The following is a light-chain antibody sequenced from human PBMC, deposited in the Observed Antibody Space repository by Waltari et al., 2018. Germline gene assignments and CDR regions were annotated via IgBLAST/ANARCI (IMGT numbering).Light chain of an antibody. Sequence: QSALTQPASVSGSPGQSITISCTGTAPDLGGYNYVSWYQQHPGKAPKLVIFDVSSRPSGISYRFSASKFGNTASLTISGLQPDDEADYYCCSFTSSSTWVFGGGTKLTVL. CDR3: CSFTSSSTWV. V-gene: IGLV2-14*03. J-gene: IGLJ3*02. CDR1: APDLGGYNY. CDR2: DVS.